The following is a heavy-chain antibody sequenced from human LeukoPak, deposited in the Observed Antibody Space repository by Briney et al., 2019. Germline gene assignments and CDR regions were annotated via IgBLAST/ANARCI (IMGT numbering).Heavy chain of an antibody. D-gene: IGHD2-2*01. CDR2: VYHSGRT. CDR1: GYSISSDNS. J-gene: IGHJ4*02. CDR3: ARAPWESSSSNYMRRFDY. V-gene: IGHV4-38-2*01. Sequence: PSDTLSLTCAVSGYSISSDNSWVWIRPPPGQGLEWTGVVYHSGRTSYNPSLQSRVTMSVDTSKNQFSLKLSSVTAADPAVYYCARAPWESSSSNYMRRFDYWGQGTLVTVSS.